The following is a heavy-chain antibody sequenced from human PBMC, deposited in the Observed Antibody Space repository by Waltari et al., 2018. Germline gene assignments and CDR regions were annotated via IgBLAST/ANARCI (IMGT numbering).Heavy chain of an antibody. Sequence: QLQLQESGPGLVKPSETLSLTCTVSGGSISSSSYYGGWIRQPPGKGLEWIGSIYYSGSTYYNPSLKSRVTISVDTSKNQFSLKLSSVTAADTAVYYCARETRTGTTLYWGQGTLVTVSS. J-gene: IGHJ4*02. CDR1: GGSISSSSYY. V-gene: IGHV4-39*07. D-gene: IGHD1-7*01. CDR2: IYYSGST. CDR3: ARETRTGTTLY.